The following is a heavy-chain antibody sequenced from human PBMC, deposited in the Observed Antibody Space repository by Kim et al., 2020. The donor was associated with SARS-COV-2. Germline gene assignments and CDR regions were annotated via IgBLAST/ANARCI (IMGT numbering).Heavy chain of an antibody. J-gene: IGHJ6*02. CDR2: MNPNSGNT. CDR3: ARRVYYYDSSGYWYYYYYGMDV. V-gene: IGHV1-8*01. CDR1: GYTFTSYD. D-gene: IGHD3-22*01. Sequence: APVKVSCKASGYTFTSYDINWVRQATGQGLEWMGWMNPNSGNTGYAQKFQGRVTMTRNTSISTAYMELSSLRSEDTAVYYCARRVYYYDSSGYWYYYYYGMDVWGQGTTVTVSS.